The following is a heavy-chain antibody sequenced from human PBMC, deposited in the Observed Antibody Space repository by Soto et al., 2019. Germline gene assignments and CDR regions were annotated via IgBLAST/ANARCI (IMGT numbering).Heavy chain of an antibody. V-gene: IGHV3-33*01. CDR2: IWYDGSNK. CDR1: GFTFSSYG. D-gene: IGHD6-19*01. Sequence: HPGGSLRLSCAASGFTFSSYGMHWVRQAPGKGLEWVAVIWYDGSNKYYADSVKGRFTISRDNSKNTLYLQMNSLRAEDTAVYYCARDLGQWLATEGGYDYWGQGTLVTVSS. J-gene: IGHJ4*02. CDR3: ARDLGQWLATEGGYDY.